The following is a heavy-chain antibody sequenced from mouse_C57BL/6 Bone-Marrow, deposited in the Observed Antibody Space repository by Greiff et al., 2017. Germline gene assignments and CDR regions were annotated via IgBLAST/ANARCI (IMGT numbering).Heavy chain of an antibody. Sequence: EVQRVESGGDLVKPGGSLKLSCAASGFTFSSYGMSWVRQTPDKRLEWVATISSGGSYTYYPDSVKGRFTISRDNAKNTLYLQMSSLKSEDTAMYYCARLFITTVVATGDYWGQGTTLTVSS. CDR2: ISSGGSYT. CDR3: ARLFITTVVATGDY. D-gene: IGHD1-1*01. CDR1: GFTFSSYG. V-gene: IGHV5-6*01. J-gene: IGHJ2*01.